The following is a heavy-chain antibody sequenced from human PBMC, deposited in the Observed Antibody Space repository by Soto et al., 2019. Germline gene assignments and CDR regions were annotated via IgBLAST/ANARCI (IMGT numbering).Heavy chain of an antibody. CDR1: EGNIGGAADS. CDR3: ARAQFYSGPGNYNNLMFDP. D-gene: IGHD3-22*01. Sequence: QSHTYSVSEGNIGGAADSCSLLNPPPGGGLEWIGYIYHSCTFLKHPSLKTRLTMSLDRSNNQFSLTLNSVTAADTAVYYCARAQFYSGPGNYNNLMFDPWGQGTQVTLSS. J-gene: IGHJ5*02. V-gene: IGHV4-30-2*01. CDR2: IYHSCTF.